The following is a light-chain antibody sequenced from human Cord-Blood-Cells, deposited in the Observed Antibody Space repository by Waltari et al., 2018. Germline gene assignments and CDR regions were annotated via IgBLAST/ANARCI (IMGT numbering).Light chain of an antibody. CDR3: SSYTSSSTWV. CDR1: SSDVGGYNY. V-gene: IGLV2-14*01. J-gene: IGLJ3*02. CDR2: DVS. Sequence: QSTLTQPASVSGSPGQSITISCTGTSSDVGGYNYVSWYQQHPGKAPKLIVYDVSKRHSVVSNRLSGAKSRNTASLTISGLQAEDEADYYCSSYTSSSTWVFGGGTKLTVL.